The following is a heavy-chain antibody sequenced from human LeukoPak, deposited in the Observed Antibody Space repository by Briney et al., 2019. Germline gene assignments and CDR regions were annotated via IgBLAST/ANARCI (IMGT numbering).Heavy chain of an antibody. D-gene: IGHD3-9*01. CDR2: ISVSSSYI. CDR3: GRGDLRYFDLAPFDY. CDR1: GFTFSGYT. Sequence: PGGSLRLSCAASGFTFSGYTMHWVRQAPGKGLAWVSSISVSSSYIYYADSVKGRFTISRHNTKNSLYLQMNSLRAEDTAVYYCGRGDLRYFDLAPFDYWGQGTLVTVSS. V-gene: IGHV3-21*01. J-gene: IGHJ4*02.